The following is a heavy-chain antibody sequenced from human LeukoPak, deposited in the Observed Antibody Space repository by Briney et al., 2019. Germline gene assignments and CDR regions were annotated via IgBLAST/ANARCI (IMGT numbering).Heavy chain of an antibody. V-gene: IGHV3-23*01. Sequence: GGSLRLSCAASGFTFSNAWMSWVRQAPGKGLEWVSAISGSGGSTFYADSVKGRFTISRDNSKNTLYLQMNSLRAEDTAVYYCAKGSRPGYSYGPREYYYYMDVWGKGTTVTVSS. CDR2: ISGSGGST. CDR1: GFTFSNAW. D-gene: IGHD5-18*01. J-gene: IGHJ6*03. CDR3: AKGSRPGYSYGPREYYYYMDV.